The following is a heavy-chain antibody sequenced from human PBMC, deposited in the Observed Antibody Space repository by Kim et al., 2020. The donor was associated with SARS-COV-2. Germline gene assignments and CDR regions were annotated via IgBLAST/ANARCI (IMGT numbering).Heavy chain of an antibody. CDR2: FDPEDGTT. V-gene: IGHV1-24*01. Sequence: ASVKVSCKVSGYTLTELSMHWVRQAPGKGLEWMGGFDPEDGTTSYAQKFQGRVTMTEDTSTDTAYMELSSLRSEDTAVYYCATSITVFGGFDPWGQGTLVAVSS. CDR1: GYTLTELS. D-gene: IGHD3-3*01. J-gene: IGHJ5*02. CDR3: ATSITVFGGFDP.